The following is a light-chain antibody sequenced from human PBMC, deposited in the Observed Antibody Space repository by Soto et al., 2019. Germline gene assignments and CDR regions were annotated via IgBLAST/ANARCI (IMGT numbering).Light chain of an antibody. Sequence: DIQMTQSPSTLSASVGDRVTITCRASQSISTWLAWYQQKPGKAPKLLIYDASSLERGVPSRFRGSRSGTEFTLTISSLQPDDFAVYYCQQYNNWPGTFGQGTKVDI. CDR3: QQYNNWPGT. CDR2: DAS. CDR1: QSISTW. J-gene: IGKJ1*01. V-gene: IGKV1-5*01.